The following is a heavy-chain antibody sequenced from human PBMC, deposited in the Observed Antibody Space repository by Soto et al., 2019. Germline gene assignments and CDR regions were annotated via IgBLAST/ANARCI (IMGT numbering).Heavy chain of an antibody. Sequence: KSSETLSLTCAVSGYSISSGYYWGWIRQPPGKGLEWIGSIYHSGSTYYNPSLKSRVTISVDTSKNQFSLKLSSVTAADTAVYYCARVSYYDILTGYWTHYFDYWGQGTLVTVSS. D-gene: IGHD3-9*01. CDR1: GYSISSGYY. V-gene: IGHV4-38-2*01. CDR3: ARVSYYDILTGYWTHYFDY. CDR2: IYHSGST. J-gene: IGHJ4*02.